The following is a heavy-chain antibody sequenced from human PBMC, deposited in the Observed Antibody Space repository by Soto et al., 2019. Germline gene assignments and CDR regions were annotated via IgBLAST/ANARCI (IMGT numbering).Heavy chain of an antibody. V-gene: IGHV3-30-3*01. J-gene: IGHJ6*02. Sequence: HAWSLKLGCASSGFTVSIYAMDGVRQAPGKGLEWVAVVSYDGSNKYYADSVKGRFTISRDNSKNTLYLQMNSLRAEDTAVYYGARDRYYYDSSGSGRSHYYYYGMDVRGQGTTVTVSS. CDR2: VSYDGSNK. CDR3: ARDRYYYDSSGSGRSHYYYYGMDV. D-gene: IGHD3-22*01. CDR1: GFTVSIYA.